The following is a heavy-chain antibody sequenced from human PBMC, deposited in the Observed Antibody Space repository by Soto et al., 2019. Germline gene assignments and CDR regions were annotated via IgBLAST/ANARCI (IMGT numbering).Heavy chain of an antibody. J-gene: IGHJ6*01. Sequence: SETLSLTCTVSGGSISSGDYYWSWIRQPPGKGLEWIGYIYYSGSTYYNPPLKSRVTISVDTSKNQFSLKLSSVTAAGTAVYYCARYQGYSYGLDGMDVWGQGTTVTVSS. V-gene: IGHV4-30-4*01. CDR1: GGSISSGDYY. CDR2: IYYSGST. D-gene: IGHD5-18*01. CDR3: ARYQGYSYGLDGMDV.